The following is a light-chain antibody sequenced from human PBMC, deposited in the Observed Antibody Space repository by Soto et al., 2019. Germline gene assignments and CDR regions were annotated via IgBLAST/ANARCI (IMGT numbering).Light chain of an antibody. CDR2: DAS. CDR3: PQRDTWPPFT. J-gene: IGKJ3*01. Sequence: EIVLTQSPATLSLSPGERATLSCRASQNIRNHLAWYQHKSGESPRLLISDASIRATGVPVRFSGSGSGTDFTLTISSLEPEDFAVYDCPQRDTWPPFTFGPGTKVDIK. V-gene: IGKV3-11*01. CDR1: QNIRNH.